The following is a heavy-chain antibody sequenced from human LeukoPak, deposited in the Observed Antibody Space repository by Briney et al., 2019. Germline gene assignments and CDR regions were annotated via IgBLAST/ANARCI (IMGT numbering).Heavy chain of an antibody. CDR1: GFTFSSYS. D-gene: IGHD5-12*01. CDR3: AKGGGYEVLYDY. J-gene: IGHJ4*02. V-gene: IGHV3-21*04. Sequence: PGGSLRLSCAASGFTFSSYSMNWVRQAPGKGLEWVSSISSSSSYIYYADSVKGRFTISRDNAKESLYLQINSLRAEDTAVYYCAKGGGYEVLYDYWGQGTLVTVSS. CDR2: ISSSSSYI.